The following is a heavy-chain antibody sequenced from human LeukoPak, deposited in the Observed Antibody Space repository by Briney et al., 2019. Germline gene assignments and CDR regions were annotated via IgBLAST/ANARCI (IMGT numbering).Heavy chain of an antibody. Sequence: PSQTLSLTCAVSGGSISSGGYCWSWIRQPPGKGLEWIGYIYHSGSTYYNPSLKSRVTISVDRSENQFSLKLSSVTAADTAVYYCARAGLWFGELEDYYFDYWGQGTLVTVSS. D-gene: IGHD3-10*01. J-gene: IGHJ4*02. CDR3: ARAGLWFGELEDYYFDY. CDR2: IYHSGST. V-gene: IGHV4-30-2*01. CDR1: GGSISSGGYC.